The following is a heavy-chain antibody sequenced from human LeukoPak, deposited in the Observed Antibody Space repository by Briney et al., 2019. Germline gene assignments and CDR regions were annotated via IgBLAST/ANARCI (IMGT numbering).Heavy chain of an antibody. CDR1: GGSISSYY. J-gene: IGHJ3*02. D-gene: IGHD6-19*01. CDR2: IYTSGST. V-gene: IGHV4-4*07. Sequence: SETLSLTCTVSGGSISSYYWSWIRQPARKGLEWIGRIYTSGSTNYNPSLKSRVTMSVDTSKNQFSLMLSSVTAADTAVYYCARQTAGNDAFDIWGQGTMVTVSS. CDR3: ARQTAGNDAFDI.